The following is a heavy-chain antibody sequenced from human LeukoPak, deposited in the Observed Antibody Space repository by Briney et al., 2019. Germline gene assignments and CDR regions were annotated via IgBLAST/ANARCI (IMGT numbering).Heavy chain of an antibody. J-gene: IGHJ5*01. Sequence: GGSLRLSCAVSGFRASDYYMSWVRQAPGKGLEWVALIRGSGDTFYGDSVKGGFTISRDDSKNTVYLRMNSQGVEDTAVYFCARDRAARQDWVEFDSWGQGTLATVSS. CDR1: GFRASDYY. V-gene: IGHV3-66*01. CDR2: IRGSGDT. D-gene: IGHD2-15*01. CDR3: ARDRAARQDWVEFDS.